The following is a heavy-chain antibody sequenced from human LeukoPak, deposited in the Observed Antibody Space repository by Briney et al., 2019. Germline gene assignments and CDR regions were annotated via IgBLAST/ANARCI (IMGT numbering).Heavy chain of an antibody. Sequence: PGGSLRLSCAASGFSFNNYAMYWVRQAPGKGLGWVALISYDGGDKYYAESMRGRFTISRDNSKNTLYLQMNSLRAEDTAMYYCAKDGQRGYSYGYMDFWGQGTLVTVSS. CDR3: AKDGQRGYSYGYMDF. J-gene: IGHJ4*02. D-gene: IGHD5-18*01. CDR1: GFSFNNYA. V-gene: IGHV3-30*18. CDR2: ISYDGGDK.